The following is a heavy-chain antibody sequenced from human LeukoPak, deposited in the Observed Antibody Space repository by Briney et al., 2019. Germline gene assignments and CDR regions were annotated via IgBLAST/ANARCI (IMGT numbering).Heavy chain of an antibody. CDR2: IYSGGST. CDR3: AKDVPRRQQRVFDY. CDR1: GFTVSSNY. V-gene: IGHV3-53*01. D-gene: IGHD6-13*01. J-gene: IGHJ4*02. Sequence: GGSLRLSCAASGFTVSSNYMSWVRQAPGKGLEWVSVIYSGGSTYYADSVKGRFTISRDNSKNTLYLQMNSLRAEDTAVYYCAKDVPRRQQRVFDYWGQGTLVTVSS.